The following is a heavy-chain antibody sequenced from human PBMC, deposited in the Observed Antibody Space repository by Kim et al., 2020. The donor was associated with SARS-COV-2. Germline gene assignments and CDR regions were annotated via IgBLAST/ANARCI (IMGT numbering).Heavy chain of an antibody. D-gene: IGHD5-12*01. CDR1: GFTFSSYS. CDR3: ATGGGSSGYDGFDY. CDR2: ISSSSSTI. V-gene: IGHV3-48*02. Sequence: GGSLRLSCGASGFTFSSYSMNWVRQAPGKGLEWVSYISSSSSTIYYADFVKGRFTISRDNAKNSLYLQMNSLRDEDTAVYYCATGGGSSGYDGFDYWGQGTLVTVSS. J-gene: IGHJ4*02.